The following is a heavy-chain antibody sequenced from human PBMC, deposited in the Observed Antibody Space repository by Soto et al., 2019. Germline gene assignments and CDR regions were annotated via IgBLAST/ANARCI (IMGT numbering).Heavy chain of an antibody. Sequence: QVQLVQSGAEVKKPGSSVKVSCTASGGSLSNFGISWVRQAPGQGLEWMGAIIPVFGTPNYAQKFQDRVKINADESTTTVYMEVRSLTSEDTAVYYCAIGDATTIVGTTYCAMDVWGQGTTVTVSS. CDR2: IIPVFGTP. D-gene: IGHD3-22*01. V-gene: IGHV1-69*12. J-gene: IGHJ6*02. CDR1: GGSLSNFG. CDR3: AIGDATTIVGTTYCAMDV.